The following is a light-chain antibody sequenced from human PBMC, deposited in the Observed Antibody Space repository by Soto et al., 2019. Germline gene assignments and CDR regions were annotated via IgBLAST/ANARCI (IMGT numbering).Light chain of an antibody. CDR3: QQYYHWPRT. Sequence: EIVVTQSPATLSMSPGGRATLSCMTSESISRNLAWYQQKLGQAPRLLIYGASTRATGVPDRFTGSGSGTDFILTITSLQSEDFGIYYCQQYYHWPRTFGQGTKVDIK. J-gene: IGKJ1*01. CDR1: ESISRN. CDR2: GAS. V-gene: IGKV3-15*01.